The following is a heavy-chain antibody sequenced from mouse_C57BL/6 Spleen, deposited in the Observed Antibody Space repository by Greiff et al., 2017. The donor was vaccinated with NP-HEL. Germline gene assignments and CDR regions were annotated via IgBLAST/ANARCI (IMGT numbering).Heavy chain of an antibody. CDR1: GFTFSNYW. D-gene: IGHD3-3*01. CDR3: TGGDDWYFDV. V-gene: IGHV6-3*01. CDR2: IRLKSDNYAT. J-gene: IGHJ1*03. Sequence: EVKVEESGGGLVQPGGSMKLSCVASGFTFSNYWMNWVRQSPEKGLEWVAQIRLKSDNYATHYAESVKGRFTISRDDSKSSVYLQMNNLRAEDTGIYYCTGGDDWYFDVWGTGTTVTVSS.